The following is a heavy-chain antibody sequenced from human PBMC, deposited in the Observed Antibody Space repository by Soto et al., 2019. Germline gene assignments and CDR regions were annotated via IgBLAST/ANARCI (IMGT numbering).Heavy chain of an antibody. D-gene: IGHD3-22*01. J-gene: IGHJ4*02. CDR3: AREFFYDSSGFDY. Sequence: PGGSLRLSCAASGFTFSDYYMSWIRQAPGKGLEWVSYISSSSSYTNYADSVKGRFTISRDYAKNSLYLQMNSLRAVDTAVYYCAREFFYDSSGFDYWVQGTLVTVSS. V-gene: IGHV3-11*05. CDR1: GFTFSDYY. CDR2: ISSSSSYT.